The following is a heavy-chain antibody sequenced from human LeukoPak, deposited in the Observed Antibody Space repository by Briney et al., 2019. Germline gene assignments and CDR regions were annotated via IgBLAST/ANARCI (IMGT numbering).Heavy chain of an antibody. CDR2: ITGGAENT. J-gene: IGHJ6*02. CDR1: GFTFNGHA. Sequence: PGGSLRLSCAASGFTFNGHAMSWVRQAPGKGLNWLSTITGGAENTYYADSVKGRFTISRDNSKNTLYLQMNSLRAEDTAVYYCAKDPGMATQGYYYVMDVWGQGTTVTVSS. V-gene: IGHV3-23*01. D-gene: IGHD5-24*01. CDR3: AKDPGMATQGYYYVMDV.